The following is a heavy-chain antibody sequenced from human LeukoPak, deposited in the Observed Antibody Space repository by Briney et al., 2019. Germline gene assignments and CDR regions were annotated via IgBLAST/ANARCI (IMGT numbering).Heavy chain of an antibody. Sequence: GGSLRLSCAASGFTFSSYAMSWVRQAPGKGLGWVSAISGSGGSTYYADSVKGRFTISRDNSKNTLYLQMNSLRAEDTAVYYCARVKRDCSGGSCYSYDYWGQGTLVTVSS. J-gene: IGHJ4*02. D-gene: IGHD2-15*01. CDR3: ARVKRDCSGGSCYSYDY. V-gene: IGHV3-23*01. CDR1: GFTFSSYA. CDR2: ISGSGGST.